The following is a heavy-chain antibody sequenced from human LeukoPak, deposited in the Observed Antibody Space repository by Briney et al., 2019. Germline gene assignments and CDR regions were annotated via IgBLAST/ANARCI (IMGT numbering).Heavy chain of an antibody. D-gene: IGHD5-24*01. V-gene: IGHV1-2*02. CDR1: GYTFTGYY. Sequence: ASVKVSCKASGYTFTGYYMHWVRQAPGQGLEWMGWINPNSGGTNYAQKFQGRVTMTRDTSISTAYMELSRLRSDDTAVYYCELSSRVREDWDYMDVWGKGTTVTVSS. CDR2: INPNSGGT. CDR3: ELSSRVREDWDYMDV. J-gene: IGHJ6*03.